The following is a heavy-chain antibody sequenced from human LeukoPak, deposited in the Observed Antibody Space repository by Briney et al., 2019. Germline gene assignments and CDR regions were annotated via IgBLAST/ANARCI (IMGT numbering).Heavy chain of an antibody. CDR3: ARRGDSYGRFDY. Sequence: GESLKISCKASGYNCTNYWIGWVRQMPGKGLEWIGLISPGDSDTRYSPSFQGQVTLSADKSICTAYVQWSSLKASDTAMYYCARRGDSYGRFDYWGQGILVTVSS. D-gene: IGHD5-18*01. CDR2: ISPGDSDT. V-gene: IGHV5-51*01. CDR1: GYNCTNYW. J-gene: IGHJ4*02.